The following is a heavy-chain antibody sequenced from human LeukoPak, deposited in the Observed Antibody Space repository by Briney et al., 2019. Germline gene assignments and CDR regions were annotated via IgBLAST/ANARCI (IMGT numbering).Heavy chain of an antibody. CDR3: ARGEMATVVDY. D-gene: IGHD5-24*01. Sequence: GGSLRLSCAASGFNFSSYWMHWVRQAPGKGLVWISRINYDGTTTSYADSVKGRFTISRDNSKNTVYLQMNSLRAEDTALYYCARGEMATVVDYWGQGTLVTVSS. CDR1: GFNFSSYW. CDR2: INYDGTTT. V-gene: IGHV3-74*01. J-gene: IGHJ4*02.